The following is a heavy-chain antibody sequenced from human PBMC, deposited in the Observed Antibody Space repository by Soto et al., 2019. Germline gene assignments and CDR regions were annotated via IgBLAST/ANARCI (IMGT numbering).Heavy chain of an antibody. CDR1: GCTFSTYA. CDR2: IGSADNDR. D-gene: IGHD1-20*01. CDR3: PKDRQSYNGVWDPFDF. Sequence: GGSLRLSCAAAGCTFSTYAMSCVRQAPGKGREWLSGIGSADNDRHYGDSVKCRFTISRENSQNTVCLHMSSRRAAYTAGYYYPKDRQSYNGVWDPFDFWGQGTVVTVSS. V-gene: IGHV3-23*01. J-gene: IGHJ3*01.